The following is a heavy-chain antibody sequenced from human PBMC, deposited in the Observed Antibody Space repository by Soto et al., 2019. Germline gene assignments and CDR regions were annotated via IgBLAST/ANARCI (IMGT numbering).Heavy chain of an antibody. D-gene: IGHD5-12*01. CDR3: AKDGGKDGYFGNWLDP. V-gene: IGHV1-69*15. J-gene: IGHJ5*02. CDR2: IIPIFGSA. Sequence: QVQLVQSGAEVKKPGSSVKVSCKASRGTFSSYAITWVRQAPGQGLEWLGRIIPIFGSANYAQKFQGRVTITADESTTTAYMELSSLRSDDTAVYCCAKDGGKDGYFGNWLDPWGQGTLVTVS. CDR1: RGTFSSYA.